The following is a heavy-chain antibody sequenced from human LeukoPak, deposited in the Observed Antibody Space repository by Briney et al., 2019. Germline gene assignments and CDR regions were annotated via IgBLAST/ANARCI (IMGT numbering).Heavy chain of an antibody. D-gene: IGHD3-16*01. CDR1: GFSFSTYG. Sequence: PAGSLTLSCAASGFSFSTYGMHWVRQAPGKGLEWVALIWNAGTNTYYADSVKGRFTISRDNSKNTLYLQMNSLRAEDTAVYYCAGDTPPGGDYYFDYWGQGTLVIVSS. J-gene: IGHJ4*02. CDR3: AGDTPPGGDYYFDY. CDR2: IWNAGTNT. V-gene: IGHV3-33*01.